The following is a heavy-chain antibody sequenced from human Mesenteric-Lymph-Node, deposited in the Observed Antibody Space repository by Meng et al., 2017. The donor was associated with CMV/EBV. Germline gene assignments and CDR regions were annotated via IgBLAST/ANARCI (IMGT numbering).Heavy chain of an antibody. CDR3: AVSRTFDY. V-gene: IGHV3-7*01. Sequence: GESLKISCAASGFTFSSYWMSWVRQAPGKGLEWVANIKQDGSEKHYVDSVKGRFTISRDNAKNSLYLQMNSLRAEDTAVYYCAVSRTFDYWGQGTLVTVSS. D-gene: IGHD6-13*01. J-gene: IGHJ4*02. CDR2: IKQDGSEK. CDR1: GFTFSSYW.